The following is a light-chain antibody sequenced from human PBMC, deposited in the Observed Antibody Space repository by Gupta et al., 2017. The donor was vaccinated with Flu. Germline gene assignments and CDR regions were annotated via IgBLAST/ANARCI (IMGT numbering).Light chain of an antibody. Sequence: SYDLTPPPPVSVSPGQTARITCSGDALPKQYAYWYQQKPGQAPVLVIYKDSERPSGIPERFSGSSSGTTVTLTISGVQAEDEADYYCQSADSSGWVFGGGTKLTVL. CDR3: QSADSSGWV. CDR1: ALPKQY. CDR2: KDS. J-gene: IGLJ3*02. V-gene: IGLV3-25*02.